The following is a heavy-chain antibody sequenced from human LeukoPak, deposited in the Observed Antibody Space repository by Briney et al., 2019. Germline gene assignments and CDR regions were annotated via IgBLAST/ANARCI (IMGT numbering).Heavy chain of an antibody. V-gene: IGHV3-23*01. Sequence: PGGSLRLSCAASGFTFSSYAMSWVRQAPGKGLEWVSAISGSGGSTYYADSVKGRFTISRDNSKNTLYLQMNSLRAEDTAVYYCAKAWDITIFGVAPYLGDWGQGTLVTVSS. CDR2: ISGSGGST. D-gene: IGHD3-3*01. CDR3: AKAWDITIFGVAPYLGD. CDR1: GFTFSSYA. J-gene: IGHJ4*02.